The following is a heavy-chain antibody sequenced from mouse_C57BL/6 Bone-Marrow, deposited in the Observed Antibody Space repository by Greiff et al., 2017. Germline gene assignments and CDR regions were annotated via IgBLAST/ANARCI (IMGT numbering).Heavy chain of an antibody. V-gene: IGHV1-81*01. J-gene: IGHJ3*01. CDR1: GYTFTSYG. D-gene: IGHD1-1*01. Sequence: VQLQQSGAELARPGASVKLSCKASGYTFTSYGISWVKQRTGQGLEWIGEIYPRGGNTYYNEKFKGKATLTADKSSSTAYMELRSLTSEDSAVFVCARTDYGRAWFAYWGQGTLVTVSA. CDR2: IYPRGGNT. CDR3: ARTDYGRAWFAY.